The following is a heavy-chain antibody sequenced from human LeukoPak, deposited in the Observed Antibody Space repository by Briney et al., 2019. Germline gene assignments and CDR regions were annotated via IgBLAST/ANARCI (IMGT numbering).Heavy chain of an antibody. D-gene: IGHD6-13*01. V-gene: IGHV4-39*01. CDR1: GGSISSSSYY. CDR3: ARQGIAAAGTSGWFGP. CDR2: IYYSGST. Sequence: SETLSLTCTVSGGSISSSSYYWGWIRQPPGKGLEWIGSIYYSGSTYYNPSLKSRVTISVDTSKNQFSLKLSSVTAADTAVYYCARQGIAAAGTSGWFGPWGQGTLVTVSS. J-gene: IGHJ5*02.